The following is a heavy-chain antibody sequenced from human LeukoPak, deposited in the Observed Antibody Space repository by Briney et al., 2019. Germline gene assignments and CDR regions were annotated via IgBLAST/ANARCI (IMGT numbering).Heavy chain of an antibody. Sequence: SETLSLTCAVNGGSFSVYYWSWIRQPAGKGLEWIGRIYTSGSTNYNPSLKSRVTMSVDTSKNQFSLKLSSVTAADTAVYYCARDLVSSGWFDYWGQGTLVTVSS. V-gene: IGHV4-4*07. J-gene: IGHJ4*02. CDR3: ARDLVSSGWFDY. D-gene: IGHD6-19*01. CDR2: IYTSGST. CDR1: GGSFSVYY.